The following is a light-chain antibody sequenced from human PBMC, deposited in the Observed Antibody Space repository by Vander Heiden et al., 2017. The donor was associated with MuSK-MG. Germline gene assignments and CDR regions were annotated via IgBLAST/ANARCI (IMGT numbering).Light chain of an antibody. CDR2: AAS. Sequence: DIQMTQSPSSLSASVGDRVTITCRASQSISSYLNWYQQKPGKAPKLLIYAASSLQSGVPSRFSGSGYGTDFTLTISSRQPEDFATYYCQQSDCNPRPTFGHGTKLDIK. CDR3: QQSDCNPRPT. CDR1: QSISSY. V-gene: IGKV1-39*01. J-gene: IGKJ3*01.